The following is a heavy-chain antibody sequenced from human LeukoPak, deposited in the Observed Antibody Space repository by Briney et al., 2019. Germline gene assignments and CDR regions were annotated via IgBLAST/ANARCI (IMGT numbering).Heavy chain of an antibody. Sequence: ASVKVSCKASGYIFTSNYIHWVRQAPGQGLEWMGMIYPRDGSTSYAQRFQDRVTVTRDTSTSTVHMELSGLRSEDTAVYYCARDQEGSDYWGQGTLVTVSS. J-gene: IGHJ4*02. CDR2: IYPRDGST. CDR1: GYIFTSNY. V-gene: IGHV1-46*01. CDR3: ARDQEGSDY.